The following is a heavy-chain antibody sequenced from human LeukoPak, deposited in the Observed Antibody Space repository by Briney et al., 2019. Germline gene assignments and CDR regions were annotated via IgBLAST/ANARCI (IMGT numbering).Heavy chain of an antibody. V-gene: IGHV1-69*04. CDR2: IIPILGIA. D-gene: IGHD5-18*01. CDR1: GGTFSSYA. J-gene: IGHJ4*02. CDR3: ARDRDTASDFDY. Sequence: SVKVSCKASGGTFSSYAISWVRQAPGQGLEWMGRIIPILGIANYAQKFQGRVTITADKSTSTAYMELSSLRSEDTAVYYCARDRDTASDFDYWGQGTLVTVSS.